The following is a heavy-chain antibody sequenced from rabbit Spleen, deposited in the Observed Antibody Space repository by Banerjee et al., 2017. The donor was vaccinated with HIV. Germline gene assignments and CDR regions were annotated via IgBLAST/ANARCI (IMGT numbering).Heavy chain of an antibody. J-gene: IGHJ4*01. CDR3: ATDLYGVGGFNL. V-gene: IGHV1S40*01. CDR1: GFSFSSGYY. D-gene: IGHD2-1*01. CDR2: IAAGSGGTT. Sequence: QSLEESGGDLVKPGTSLTLTCKASGFSFSSGYYMCWVRQAPGKGLEWIACIAAGSGGTTYYASWAKGRFTISKTSSTTVTLQMTSLTAADTATYFCATDLYGVGGFNLWGPGTLVTVS.